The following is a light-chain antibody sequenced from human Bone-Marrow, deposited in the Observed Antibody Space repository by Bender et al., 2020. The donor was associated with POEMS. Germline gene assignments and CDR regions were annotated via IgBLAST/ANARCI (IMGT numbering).Light chain of an antibody. CDR2: EDN. J-gene: IGLJ3*02. CDR1: NGSIASNF. V-gene: IGLV6-57*01. CDR3: QSYDSNIWV. Sequence: FILTQPHSVSESPGKTVTIACARTNGSIASNFVQWYQRRPGSSPTTVIYEDNRRPSGVPDRFSGSIDRSSNSASLTISGLKTADEADYYCQSYDSNIWVFGGGTKLTVL.